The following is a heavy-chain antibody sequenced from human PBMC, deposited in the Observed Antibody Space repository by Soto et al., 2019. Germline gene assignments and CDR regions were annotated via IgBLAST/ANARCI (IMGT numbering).Heavy chain of an antibody. CDR3: ARDQFSGWYLRPLYDY. CDR2: IKQDGSEK. CDR1: GFTFSSYW. J-gene: IGHJ4*02. V-gene: IGHV3-7*01. D-gene: IGHD6-19*01. Sequence: GGSLRLSCAASGFTFSSYWMSWVRQAPGKGLEWVANIKQDGSEKYYVDSVKGRFTISRDNAKNSLYLQMNSLRAEDTAVYYCARDQFSGWYLRPLYDYWGQGTLVTVSS.